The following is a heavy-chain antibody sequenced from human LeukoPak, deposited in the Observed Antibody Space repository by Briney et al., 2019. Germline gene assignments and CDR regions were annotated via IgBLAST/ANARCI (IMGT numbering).Heavy chain of an antibody. Sequence: PSETLSLTCGVSGGSISSGSYSWSWIRQPPGKGLEWIGYMFYTGNTYYNPSLKSRVTISVDTSKNQFSLKVSSVTAADTAVYYCARDPDFWSGYYNFGYWGQGTLVTVSS. J-gene: IGHJ4*02. CDR3: ARDPDFWSGYYNFGY. D-gene: IGHD3-3*01. CDR2: MFYTGNT. CDR1: GGSISSGSYS. V-gene: IGHV4-30-4*07.